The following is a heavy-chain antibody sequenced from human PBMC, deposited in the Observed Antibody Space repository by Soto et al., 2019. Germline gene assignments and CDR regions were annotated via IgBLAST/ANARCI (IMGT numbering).Heavy chain of an antibody. V-gene: IGHV1-2*02. J-gene: IGHJ6*02. CDR2: INPNSGGT. CDR3: ARGRGYSYGSSYEYYYYYYGMDV. D-gene: IGHD5-18*01. CDR1: GYTFTGYY. Sequence: ASVKVSCKASGYTFTGYYVHWVRQAPGQGLEWMGWINPNSGGTNYAQKFQGRVTMTRDTSISTAYMELSRLRSDDTAVYYCARGRGYSYGSSYEYYYYYYGMDVWGQGTTVTVSS.